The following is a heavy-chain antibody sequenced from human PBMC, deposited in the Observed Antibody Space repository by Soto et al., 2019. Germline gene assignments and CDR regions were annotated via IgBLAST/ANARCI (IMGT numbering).Heavy chain of an antibody. Sequence: PSETLSLTCTVSGDTVNNGDYFWSWIRQSPGKGLEWLGYIYFTGSTYYSPSLKSRLHISMDKSKNHFSLEMTSVTVADTAVYFCARGAVVDVVPAFTRDIDPWGPGLLVTVSS. CDR1: GDTVNNGDYF. J-gene: IGHJ5*02. V-gene: IGHV4-30-4*01. CDR3: ARGAVVDVVPAFTRDIDP. D-gene: IGHD2-15*01. CDR2: IYFTGST.